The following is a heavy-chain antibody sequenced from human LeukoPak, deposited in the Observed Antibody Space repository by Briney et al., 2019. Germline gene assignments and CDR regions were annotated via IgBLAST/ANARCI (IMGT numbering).Heavy chain of an antibody. D-gene: IGHD5-18*01. CDR2: ISPIFGTA. Sequence: SVKVSCKASGGTFSSYAISWVRQAPGQGLEWMGGISPIFGTANYAQKFQGRVTITADKSTSTAYMELSSLRSEDTAVYYCARDLREDTAMANYFDYWGEGTLVTVSS. CDR1: GGTFSSYA. J-gene: IGHJ4*02. CDR3: ARDLREDTAMANYFDY. V-gene: IGHV1-69*06.